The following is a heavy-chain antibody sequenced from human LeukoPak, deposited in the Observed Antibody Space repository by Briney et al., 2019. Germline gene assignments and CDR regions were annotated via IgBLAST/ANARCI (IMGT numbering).Heavy chain of an antibody. CDR3: AAVRYFDWPKFDY. J-gene: IGHJ4*02. CDR2: ISGSGGST. CDR1: GFTFSSYA. D-gene: IGHD3-9*01. V-gene: IGHV3-23*01. Sequence: GGSLRLSCAASGFTFSSYAMSWVRQAPGKGLEWVSAISGSGGSTYYADSVKGRFTISRDNSKNTLYLHMNSLRAEDTAVYYCAAVRYFDWPKFDYWGQGTLVTVSS.